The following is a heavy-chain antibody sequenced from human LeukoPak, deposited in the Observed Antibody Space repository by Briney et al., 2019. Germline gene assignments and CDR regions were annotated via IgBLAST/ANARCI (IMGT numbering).Heavy chain of an antibody. CDR1: GYSFTSYW. D-gene: IGHD6-6*01. J-gene: IGHJ3*02. V-gene: IGHV5-51*01. CDR3: ARSPGSSSSADASDI. Sequence: GESLKISCKGSGYSFTSYWIGWVRQMPGEGLELMGILYPGDSDTRYSPSYQGQVTISADKSISTAYLQWSSLKASDTAMYYCARSPGSSSSADASDIWGQGTMVTVSS. CDR2: LYPGDSDT.